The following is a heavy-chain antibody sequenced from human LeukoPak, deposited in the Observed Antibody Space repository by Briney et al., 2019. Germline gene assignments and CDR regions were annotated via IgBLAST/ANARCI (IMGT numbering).Heavy chain of an antibody. V-gene: IGHV3-9*01. Sequence: GGSLRPSCAASGFTFDDFPLHWVRKAPGKGLGWASGLNGNSAATGYADSVKGRFTISRDNAKNSLYLQMNSLGPEDTAFYYCAKDTHVAVTGTFDSWGQGTLVTVSS. CDR1: GFTFDDFP. CDR3: AKDTHVAVTGTFDS. D-gene: IGHD6-19*01. CDR2: LNGNSAAT. J-gene: IGHJ4*02.